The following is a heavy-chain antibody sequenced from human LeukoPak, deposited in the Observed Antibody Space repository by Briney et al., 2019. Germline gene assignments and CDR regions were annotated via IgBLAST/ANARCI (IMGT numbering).Heavy chain of an antibody. CDR2: TYYNGST. D-gene: IGHD6-13*01. CDR3: ARRAYSSRWYYFDY. CDR1: GGSISSGGYS. V-gene: IGHV4-30-2*03. J-gene: IGHJ4*02. Sequence: PSQTLSLTCAVSGGSISSGGYSWSWIRQPPGKGLEWVGSTYYNGSTHYNPSLKSRVTMSVDTSKNQFSLKLRSLTAADTAVYFCARRAYSSRWYYFDYWGQGTLVPVSS.